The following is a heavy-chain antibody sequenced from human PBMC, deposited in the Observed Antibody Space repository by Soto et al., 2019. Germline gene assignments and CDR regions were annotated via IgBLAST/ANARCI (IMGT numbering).Heavy chain of an antibody. Sequence: GESLKISCKGSGYTFTTYWIGWVRQMPGKGLEWMGFIYPGDSDVRYSPSFEGQVTISVDTSINTAYLRWNSLKASDTAIYYCARQPDYNILTSYLYYFDYWGQGTPVTVSS. CDR3: ARQPDYNILTSYLYYFDY. J-gene: IGHJ4*02. V-gene: IGHV5-51*01. CDR1: GYTFTTYW. D-gene: IGHD3-9*01. CDR2: IYPGDSDV.